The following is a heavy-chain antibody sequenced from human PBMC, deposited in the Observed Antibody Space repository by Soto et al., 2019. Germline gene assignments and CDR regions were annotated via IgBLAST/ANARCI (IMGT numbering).Heavy chain of an antibody. D-gene: IGHD3-22*01. CDR1: DGTIVDLGDY. V-gene: IGHV4-39*01. CDR2: IYYSGST. Sequence: LPCTVSDGTIVDLGDYWGRKNKPPGKGLEWIGSIYYSGSTYYNPSLKSRVTISVDTSKNQFSLKLSSVTAADTAVYYCAASYYYDSSGYSFSFPFDYWGQGTLVTVSS. CDR3: AASYYYDSSGYSFSFPFDY. J-gene: IGHJ4*02.